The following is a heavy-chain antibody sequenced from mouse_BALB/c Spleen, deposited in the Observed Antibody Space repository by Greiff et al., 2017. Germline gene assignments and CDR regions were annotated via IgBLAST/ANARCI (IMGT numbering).Heavy chain of an antibody. D-gene: IGHD4-1*01. J-gene: IGHJ3*01. CDR3: AREVANWDGWFAY. V-gene: IGHV14-3*02. CDR2: IDPANGNT. CDR1: GFNIKDTY. Sequence: EVMLVESGAELVKPGASVKLSCTASGFNIKDTYMHWVKQRPEQGLEWIGRIDPANGNTKYDPKFQGKATITADTSSNTAYLQLSSLTSEDTAVYYCAREVANWDGWFAYWGQGTLVTVSA.